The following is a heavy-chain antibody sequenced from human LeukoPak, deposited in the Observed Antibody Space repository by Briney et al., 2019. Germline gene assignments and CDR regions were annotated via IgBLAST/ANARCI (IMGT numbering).Heavy chain of an antibody. CDR2: ISGRGDNT. Sequence: PGGSLRLSCAASGFTFSSYAMSWVRQAPGKGREWVSGISGRGDNTYYADSVKGRFTISRDNSKNTLYVQVNSLGTEDTAAYYCAKGSYYDSSGSFYFDYWGQGTLVTVSS. D-gene: IGHD3-22*01. J-gene: IGHJ4*02. CDR3: AKGSYYDSSGSFYFDY. V-gene: IGHV3-23*01. CDR1: GFTFSSYA.